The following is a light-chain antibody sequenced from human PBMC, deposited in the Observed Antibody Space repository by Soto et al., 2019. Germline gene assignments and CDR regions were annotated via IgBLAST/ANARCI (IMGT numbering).Light chain of an antibody. CDR1: SSDVGGYNY. CDR3: SSYTSSYTRV. V-gene: IGLV2-14*01. J-gene: IGLJ3*02. CDR2: DVS. Sequence: QSVLTQPASVSGSPGQSITISCTGTSSDVGGYNYVSWYQQHPGKAPKLIIYDVSTRPSGVSNRFSGSKSGNTASLTISGLQAEDEADYYCSSYTSSYTRVFGGGTKLTVL.